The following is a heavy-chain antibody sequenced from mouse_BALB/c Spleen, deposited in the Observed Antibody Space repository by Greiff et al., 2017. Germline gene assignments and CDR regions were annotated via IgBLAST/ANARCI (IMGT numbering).Heavy chain of an antibody. V-gene: IGHV5-17*02. CDR1: GFTFSSFG. CDR2: ISSGSSTI. J-gene: IGHJ3*01. D-gene: IGHD1-1*01. CDR3: ARSLTTVPWFAY. Sequence: EVQVVESGGGLVQPGGSWKLSCAASGFTFSSFGMHWVRQAPEKGLEWVAYISSGSSTIYYADTVKGRFTISRDNPKNTLFLQMTSLRSEDTAMYYCARSLTTVPWFAYWGQGTLVTVSA.